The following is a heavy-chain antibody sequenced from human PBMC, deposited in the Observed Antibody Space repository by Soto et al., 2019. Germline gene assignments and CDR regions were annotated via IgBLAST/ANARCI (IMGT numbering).Heavy chain of an antibody. J-gene: IGHJ4*02. CDR1: GYTLTELS. Sequence: ASVKVSCKVSGYTLTELSMHWVRQAPGKGLEWMGGFDPEDGETIYAQKFQGRVTMTEDTSTDTAYMELSSLRSEDTAVYYCETTFSIVVVPAAIPFAFWAQRNLVTVSS. CDR3: ETTFSIVVVPAAIPFAF. D-gene: IGHD2-2*01. CDR2: FDPEDGET. V-gene: IGHV1-24*01.